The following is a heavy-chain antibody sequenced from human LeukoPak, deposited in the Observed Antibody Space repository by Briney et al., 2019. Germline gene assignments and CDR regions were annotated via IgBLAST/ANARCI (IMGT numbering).Heavy chain of an antibody. CDR3: AREVGTTRNWFDP. CDR1: GYTFTGYY. V-gene: IGHV1-2*04. Sequence: ASVKVSCKASGYTFTGYYMHWVRQAPGQGLEWMGWINPNSAGTNYAQKFQGWVTMTSDTSISTAYMELSRLRSDDTAVYYCAREVGTTRNWFDPWGQGTLVTVSS. J-gene: IGHJ5*02. D-gene: IGHD1-26*01. CDR2: INPNSAGT.